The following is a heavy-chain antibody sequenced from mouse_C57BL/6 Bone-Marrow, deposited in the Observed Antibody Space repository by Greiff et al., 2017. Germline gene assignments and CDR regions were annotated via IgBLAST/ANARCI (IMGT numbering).Heavy chain of an antibody. Sequence: VQLQQSGAELARPGASVKLSCKASGYTFTSYGISWVKQRTGQGLEWIGEIYPRSGNTYYNEKFKGKATLTADKSSSTAYMELRSLTSEDSAVYFCARGLGDYWGQGTSGTVSS. V-gene: IGHV1-81*01. CDR3: ARGLGDY. CDR1: GYTFTSYG. J-gene: IGHJ4*01. CDR2: IYPRSGNT. D-gene: IGHD3-1*01.